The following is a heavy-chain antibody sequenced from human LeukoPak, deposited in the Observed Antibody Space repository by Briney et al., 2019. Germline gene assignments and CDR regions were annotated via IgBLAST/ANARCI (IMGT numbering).Heavy chain of an antibody. CDR3: AYMKGSSWYYFDY. J-gene: IGHJ4*02. CDR2: IYTSGST. D-gene: IGHD6-13*01. Sequence: SETLSLTCTVSGGSISSYYWSWIRQPAGKGMEWIGRIYTSGSTDYNPSLKSRVTISVDKSKNQFSLKLSSVTAADTAVYYCAYMKGSSWYYFDYWGQGTLVTVSS. CDR1: GGSISSYY. V-gene: IGHV4-4*07.